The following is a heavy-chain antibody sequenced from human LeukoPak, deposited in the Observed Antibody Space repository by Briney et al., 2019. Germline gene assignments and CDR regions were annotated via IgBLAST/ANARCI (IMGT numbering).Heavy chain of an antibody. CDR3: ATAGYSYGTYYYYMDV. CDR2: IIPIFGTA. CDR1: GGTFSSYA. V-gene: IGHV1-69*05. J-gene: IGHJ6*03. D-gene: IGHD5-18*01. Sequence: SVKVSCKASGGTFSSYAIRWVRQTPGQGLEWMGGIIPIFGTANYAQKFQGRVTITTDESTSTAYMELSSLRSEDTAVYYYATAGYSYGTYYYYMDVWGKGTTVTVSS.